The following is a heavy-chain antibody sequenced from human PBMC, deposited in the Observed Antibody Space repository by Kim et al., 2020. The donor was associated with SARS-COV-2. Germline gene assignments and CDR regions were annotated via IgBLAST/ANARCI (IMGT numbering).Heavy chain of an antibody. CDR3: ARDKDTVVVVAASPLLANYYYGMDV. Sequence: SVKVSCKASGGTFSSYAISWVRQAPGQGLEWMGGIIPIFGTANYAQKFQGRVTITADESTSTAYMELSSLRSEDTAVYYCARDKDTVVVVAASPLLANYYYGMDVWGQGTTVTVSS. D-gene: IGHD2-15*01. CDR2: IIPIFGTA. V-gene: IGHV1-69*13. CDR1: GGTFSSYA. J-gene: IGHJ6*02.